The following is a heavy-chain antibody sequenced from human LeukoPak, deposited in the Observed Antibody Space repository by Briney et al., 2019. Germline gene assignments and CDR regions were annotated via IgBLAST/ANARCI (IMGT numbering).Heavy chain of an antibody. CDR1: GGTFSSYA. CDR3: ASDRFQATVTTKFSYMDV. V-gene: IGHV1-69*05. CDR2: IIPIFGTA. Sequence: ASVKVSCKASGGTFSSYAISWVRQAPGQGLEWMGGIIPIFGTANYAQKFQGRVTITTDESTSTAYMELSNLRSEDTAVYYCASDRFQATVTTKFSYMDVWGKGTTVTVSS. J-gene: IGHJ6*03. D-gene: IGHD4-11*01.